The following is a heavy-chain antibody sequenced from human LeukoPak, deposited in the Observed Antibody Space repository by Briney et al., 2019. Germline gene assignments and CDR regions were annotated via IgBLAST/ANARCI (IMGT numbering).Heavy chain of an antibody. D-gene: IGHD5-18*01. CDR2: ISASGGLT. CDR1: GFTFSSYA. J-gene: IGHJ4*02. V-gene: IGHV3-23*01. Sequence: PGGSLRLSCAASGFTFSSYAMSWVRQAPGKGLEWVSGISASGGLTYYADSVKGRFTISRDNSKNTLHLQMNSLRDDDTAVYYCAKVRRGYSYGYGDYWGQGTLVTVSS. CDR3: AKVRRGYSYGYGDY.